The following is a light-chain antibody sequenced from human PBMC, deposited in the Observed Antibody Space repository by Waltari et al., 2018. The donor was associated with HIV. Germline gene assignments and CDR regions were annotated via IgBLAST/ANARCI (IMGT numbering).Light chain of an antibody. CDR2: WAS. J-gene: IGKJ1*01. Sequence: DIVMSESRESLAGSLGERATINCTSSLGLSDSSNKKFYLGWYQQKSGQPPKQLFRWASARESGGPDRFRGSGSGTHFSLTITNVQAEDVAIYCCQQYFSIPWTFVRGTTVGI. V-gene: IGKV4-1*01. CDR3: QQYFSIPWT. CDR1: LGLSDSSNKKFY.